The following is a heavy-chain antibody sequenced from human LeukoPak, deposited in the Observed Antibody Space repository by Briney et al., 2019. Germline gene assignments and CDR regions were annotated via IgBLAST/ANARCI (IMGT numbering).Heavy chain of an antibody. CDR1: GYSISSGYF. V-gene: IGHV4-38-2*02. Sequence: SETLSLTRTVSGYSISSGYFWGWIRQPPGKGLECIGEIHHSGTTNYNPSLKSRVTISIDKSKNQFSLKLNSVTAADTAVYYCARAFLVGYSPEEYFFDYWGQGNLVTVSS. J-gene: IGHJ4*02. D-gene: IGHD2-15*01. CDR3: ARAFLVGYSPEEYFFDY. CDR2: IHHSGTT.